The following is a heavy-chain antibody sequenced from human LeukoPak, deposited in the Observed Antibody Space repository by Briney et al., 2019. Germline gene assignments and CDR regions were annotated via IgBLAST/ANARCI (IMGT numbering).Heavy chain of an antibody. J-gene: IGHJ4*02. CDR2: FYNSGST. Sequence: KPSETLSLTCTVSGGSISSTSYYWDWIRQPPGKGLEWIGNFYNSGSTHYSPSLKSRVTMSVDTSKYQFSLKLTSVTAADTAVYYCAREIATSGGNSRALDYWGQGTLVTVSS. D-gene: IGHD4-23*01. V-gene: IGHV4-39*07. CDR3: AREIATSGGNSRALDY. CDR1: GGSISSTSYY.